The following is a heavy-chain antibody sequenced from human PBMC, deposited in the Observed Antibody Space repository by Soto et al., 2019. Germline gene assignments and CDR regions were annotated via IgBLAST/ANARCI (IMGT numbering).Heavy chain of an antibody. D-gene: IGHD4-17*01. Sequence: PSETLSLTCAVSGGSISSSNWWSWVRQPPGKGLEWIGEIYHSGSTNYNPSLKSRVTISVDKSKNQFSLKLSSVTAADTAVYYCARWPPETTTRPVYYYYGMDVWGQGTTVTVSS. V-gene: IGHV4-4*02. CDR1: GGSISSSNW. CDR2: IYHSGST. J-gene: IGHJ6*02. CDR3: ARWPPETTTRPVYYYYGMDV.